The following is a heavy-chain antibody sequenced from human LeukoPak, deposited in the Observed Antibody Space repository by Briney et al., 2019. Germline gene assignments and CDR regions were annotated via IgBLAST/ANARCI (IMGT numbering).Heavy chain of an antibody. CDR2: LKQDGSER. CDR1: GFSFSNYW. CDR3: GAGAVWSIDY. J-gene: IGHJ4*02. Sequence: GGSLRLSCAASGFSFSNYWMNWVRQAPGKGLEWVAILKQDGSERLYVDSVKGRFTISRDNAKNSLFLQMHSLRAEDTAVYYCGAGAVWSIDYWGQGTLVTVSS. V-gene: IGHV3-7*01. D-gene: IGHD2-21*01.